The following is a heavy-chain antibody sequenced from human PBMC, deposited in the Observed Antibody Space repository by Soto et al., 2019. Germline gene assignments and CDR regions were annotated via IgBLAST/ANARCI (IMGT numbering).Heavy chain of an antibody. V-gene: IGHV1-69*13. CDR2: IIPIFGTA. CDR1: GGTFSSYA. Sequence: AASVNVSCKASGGTFSSYAISWVRQAPGQGLEWMGGIIPIFGTANYAQKFQGRVTITADESTSTAYMELSSLRSEDTAVYYCARDSPLSPRIHPAYYYGMDVWGQGTTVTVSS. J-gene: IGHJ6*02. CDR3: ARDSPLSPRIHPAYYYGMDV.